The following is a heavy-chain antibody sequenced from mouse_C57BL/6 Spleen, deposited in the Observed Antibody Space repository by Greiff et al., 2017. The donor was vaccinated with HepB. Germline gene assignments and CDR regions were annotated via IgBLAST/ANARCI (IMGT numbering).Heavy chain of an antibody. V-gene: IGHV10-1*01. D-gene: IGHD2-3*01. CDR3: TYDGYPYAMDY. CDR1: GFSFNTYA. CDR2: IRSKSNNYAT. Sequence: EVKLVESGGGLVQPKGSLKLSCAASGFSFNTYAMNWVRQAPGKGLEWVARIRSKSNNYATYYADSVKDRFTISRDDSESMLYLQMNNLKTEDTAMYYCTYDGYPYAMDYWGQGTSVTVSS. J-gene: IGHJ4*01.